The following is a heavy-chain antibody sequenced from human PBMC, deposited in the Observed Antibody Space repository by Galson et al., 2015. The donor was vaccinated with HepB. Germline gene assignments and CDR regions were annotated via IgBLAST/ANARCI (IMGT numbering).Heavy chain of an antibody. CDR1: GGSISSGSYY. V-gene: IGHV4-61*02. D-gene: IGHD3-10*01. J-gene: IGHJ6*02. Sequence: TLSLTCAVSGGSISSGSYYWSWIRQPAGKGLEWIGRIYTSGSTNYNPSLKSRVTISVDTSKNQFSLKLSSVTAADTAVYYCAREGFRVDYYYGMDVWGQGTTVTVSS. CDR2: IYTSGST. CDR3: AREGFRVDYYYGMDV.